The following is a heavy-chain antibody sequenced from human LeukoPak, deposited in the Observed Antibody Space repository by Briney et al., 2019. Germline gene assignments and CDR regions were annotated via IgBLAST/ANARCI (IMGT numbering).Heavy chain of an antibody. D-gene: IGHD1-26*01. CDR2: ISSSSSTI. CDR3: ARDPNSLVGATRGWFDP. CDR1: GFTFSSYS. V-gene: IGHV3-48*01. J-gene: IGHJ5*02. Sequence: PGGSVRLSCAASGFTFSSYSMNWVRQAPGKGLEWVSYISSSSSTIYYADSVKGRFTISRDNAKNSLYVQMNSLRAEDTAVYYCARDPNSLVGATRGWFDPWGQGTLVTVSS.